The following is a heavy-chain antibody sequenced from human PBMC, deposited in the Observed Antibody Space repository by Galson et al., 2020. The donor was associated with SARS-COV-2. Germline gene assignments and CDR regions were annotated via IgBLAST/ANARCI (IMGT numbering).Heavy chain of an antibody. J-gene: IGHJ6*02. CDR2: ISYDGSNK. CDR1: GFTLSSYA. Sequence: GESLKISCAASGFTLSSYAMHWVRQAPGNGLEWVAVISYDGSNKYYADSVKGRFTISRDNSKNTLYLQMNSLRAEDTAVYYCASGLLFWSDGMDVWGQGTTVTVS. D-gene: IGHD2-8*02. V-gene: IGHV3-30-3*01. CDR3: ASGLLFWSDGMDV.